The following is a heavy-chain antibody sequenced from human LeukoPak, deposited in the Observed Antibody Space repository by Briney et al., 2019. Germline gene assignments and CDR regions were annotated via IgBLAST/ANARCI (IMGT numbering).Heavy chain of an antibody. J-gene: IGHJ4*02. V-gene: IGHV6-1*01. CDR1: GDSVSSNSAA. CDR2: TYYRSKWYS. D-gene: IGHD3-16*01. Sequence: SQTLSLTCAISGDSVSSNSAAWTWIRQSPSRGLEWLGRTYYRSKWYSDYAVSVKSRIIINPDTSKNQFSLHLNSVTPEDTAVYYCARSYSDSVGEFDYWGQGTLVTVSS. CDR3: ARSYSDSVGEFDY.